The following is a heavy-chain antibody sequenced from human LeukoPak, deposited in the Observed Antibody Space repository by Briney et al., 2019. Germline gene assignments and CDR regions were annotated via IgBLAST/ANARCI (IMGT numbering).Heavy chain of an antibody. CDR2: IYYSGST. Sequence: SETLSLTCTVSGGSISSYYWSWIRQPPGKGLEWIGYIYYSGSTNYNPSLKSRVTISVDTSKNQFSLKLSSVTAADTAVYYCARDNYYDSSGYYYWFDPWGQGTLVTVSS. D-gene: IGHD3-22*01. V-gene: IGHV4-59*01. CDR1: GGSISSYY. J-gene: IGHJ5*02. CDR3: ARDNYYDSSGYYYWFDP.